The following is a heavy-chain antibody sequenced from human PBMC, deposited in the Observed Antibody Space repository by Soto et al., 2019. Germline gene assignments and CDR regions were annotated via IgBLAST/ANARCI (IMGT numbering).Heavy chain of an antibody. CDR3: ARDLLVRHRLEWQYAYYYYYGMDV. D-gene: IGHD3-3*01. CDR2: IWYDGSNK. J-gene: IGHJ6*02. CDR1: GFTFSSYG. Sequence: PGGSLRLSCAASGFTFSSYGMHWVRQAPGKGLEWVAVIWYDGSNKYYADSVKGRFTISRDNSKNTLYLQMNSLRAEDTAVYYCARDLLVRHRLEWQYAYYYYYGMDVWGQGTTVTVSS. V-gene: IGHV3-33*01.